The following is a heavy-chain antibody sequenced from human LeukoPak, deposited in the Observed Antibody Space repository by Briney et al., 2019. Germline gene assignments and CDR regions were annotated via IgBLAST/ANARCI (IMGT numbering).Heavy chain of an antibody. CDR3: AKTKISSGYLPRD. CDR2: ISGSGGST. J-gene: IGHJ4*02. CDR1: GFTFSSYA. D-gene: IGHD3-22*01. Sequence: GGSLRLSCAASGFTFSSYAMSWVRQAPGKGLEWVSAISGSGGSTYYADSVKGRFTTSRDNSKNTLYLQMNSLRAEDTAVYYCAKTKISSGYLPRDWGQGTLATVSS. V-gene: IGHV3-23*01.